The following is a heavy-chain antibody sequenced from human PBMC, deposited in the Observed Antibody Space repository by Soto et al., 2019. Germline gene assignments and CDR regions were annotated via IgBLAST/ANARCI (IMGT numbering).Heavy chain of an antibody. CDR2: IWFDGSKK. J-gene: IGHJ6*02. CDR3: ARDRLVPYGYGMDV. D-gene: IGHD2-2*01. V-gene: IGHV3-33*01. Sequence: QMQLVKSGGGVVQPGRSLRLSCAASGFTFRRYGIHWVRQAPGKGLEWVALIWFDGSKKYYVDSVKGRFAVSRDNSKNTLYLQMNSLRVEDTAVYYCARDRLVPYGYGMDVWGQVTTVTVSS. CDR1: GFTFRRYG.